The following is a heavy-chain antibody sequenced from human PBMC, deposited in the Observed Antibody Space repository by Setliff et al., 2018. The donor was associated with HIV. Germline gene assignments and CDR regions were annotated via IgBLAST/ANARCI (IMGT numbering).Heavy chain of an antibody. CDR3: VKGGVYSSRWFGDYFDF. CDR2: ISWSSGNV. J-gene: IGHJ4*02. D-gene: IGHD6-13*01. Sequence: PGGSLRLSCVASGFTLSRYWMNWVRQAPGKGLEWVSGISWSSGNVGSADSVKGRFTISRDNAKNSLYLQMNSLRVEDMAVYYCVKGGVYSSRWFGDYFDFWGQGALVTVSS. V-gene: IGHV3-9*03. CDR1: GFTLSRYW.